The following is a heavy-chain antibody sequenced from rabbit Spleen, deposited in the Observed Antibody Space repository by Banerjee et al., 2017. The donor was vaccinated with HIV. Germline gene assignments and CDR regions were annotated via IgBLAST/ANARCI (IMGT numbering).Heavy chain of an antibody. V-gene: IGHV1S40*01. CDR2: IDSGSSGFT. J-gene: IGHJ3*01. CDR3: ARDAAGGSYFAL. D-gene: IGHD8-1*01. CDR1: GVSFSSSSY. Sequence: QSLEESGGDLVKPGASLTLTCTASGVSFSSSSYMCWVRQAPGKGLEWIACIDSGSSGFTYFASWAKGRFTISKASSTTVTLQMTSLTAADTATYFCARDAAGGSYFALWGQGTLVTVS.